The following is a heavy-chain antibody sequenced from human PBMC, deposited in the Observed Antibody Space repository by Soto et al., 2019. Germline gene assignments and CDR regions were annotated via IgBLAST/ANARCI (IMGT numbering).Heavy chain of an antibody. CDR2: ISGSGGST. V-gene: IGHV3-23*01. CDR1: GFTFSSYA. CDR3: AKDTLVGASFYYYYGMDV. Sequence: EVQLLESGGGLVQPGGSLRLSCAASGFTFSSYAMSWVRQAPGKGLEWVSAISGSGGSTYYADSVKGRFTISRDNSKNTVYLQMNSLRAEDTAVYYCAKDTLVGASFYYYYGMDVWGQGTTVTVSS. J-gene: IGHJ6*02. D-gene: IGHD1-26*01.